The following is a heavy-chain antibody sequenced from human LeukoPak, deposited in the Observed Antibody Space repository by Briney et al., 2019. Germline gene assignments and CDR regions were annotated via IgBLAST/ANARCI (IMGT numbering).Heavy chain of an antibody. D-gene: IGHD2-8*01. CDR3: TSLLGYCTNDVCYNY. J-gene: IGHJ4*02. CDR1: GFTFSSYG. CDR2: TRSEPNSYAT. Sequence: GGSQRLSCAASGFTFSSYGMHWVRQASGKGLEWVGRTRSEPNSYATAYAASVKGRFTISRDDSKNTAYLQMNSLKTEDTAVYYCTSLLGYCTNDVCYNYWGQGTLVTVSS. V-gene: IGHV3-73*01.